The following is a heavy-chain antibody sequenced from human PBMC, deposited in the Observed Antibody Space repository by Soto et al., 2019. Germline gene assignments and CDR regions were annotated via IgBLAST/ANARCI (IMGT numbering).Heavy chain of an antibody. J-gene: IGHJ5*02. D-gene: IGHD2-2*03. Sequence: QVQLEESGPGLLKPSETLSLTCNVSGTSISGYYWSWIRQSAGKGLEWIGRIYATGTTNYSPSLKSRITMSVDTSKRQLSLKLTSVTAADTGFYYCVRDGSKNLRDWFDPWGRGISVTVSS. CDR1: GTSISGYY. V-gene: IGHV4-4*07. CDR2: IYATGTT. CDR3: VRDGSKNLRDWFDP.